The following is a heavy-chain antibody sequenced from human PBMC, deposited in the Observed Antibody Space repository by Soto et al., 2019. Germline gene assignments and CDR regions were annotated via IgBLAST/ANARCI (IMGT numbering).Heavy chain of an antibody. V-gene: IGHV4-31*03. J-gene: IGHJ4*02. D-gene: IGHD6-6*01. Sequence: QVQLQEMGPGLVKPSQTLTITCTVSGDSVNSAYWSWIRPLPGKGLEWMGNIYHTGRTFDNPSLTSRVAITFVTAKTRFSLKMRSVTAADTAVYYCARTDAYNSSFFDSWGQGTVVTVSS. CDR2: IYHTGRT. CDR1: GDSVNSAY. CDR3: ARTDAYNSSFFDS.